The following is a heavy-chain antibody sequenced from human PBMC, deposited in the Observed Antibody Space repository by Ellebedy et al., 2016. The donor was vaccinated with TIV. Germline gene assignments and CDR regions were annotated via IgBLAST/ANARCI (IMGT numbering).Heavy chain of an antibody. CDR1: GFTFSSYW. D-gene: IGHD3-22*01. CDR2: INADGRSR. V-gene: IGHV3-74*01. CDR3: SRGGHYSDSLFDS. J-gene: IGHJ4*02. Sequence: GESLEISXAASGFTFSSYWMHWVRQAPGKGLVWVSRINADGRSRSYADSVKGRFTTSRDNADNTLYLQMNSLRGDDTAVYYCSRGGHYSDSLFDSWGRGTLVTVSS.